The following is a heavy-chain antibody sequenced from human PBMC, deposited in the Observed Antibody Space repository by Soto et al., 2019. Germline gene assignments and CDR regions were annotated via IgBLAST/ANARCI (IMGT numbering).Heavy chain of an antibody. CDR1: GFTFDDYT. J-gene: IGHJ3*02. D-gene: IGHD1-20*01. CDR2: ISWDGGST. CDR3: AKASRYNWNDVGAFDI. V-gene: IGHV3-43*01. Sequence: GGSLRLSCAASGFTFDDYTMHWVRQAPGKGLEWVSLISWDGGSTYYADSVKGRFTISRDNSKNSLYLQMNSLRTEDTALYYCAKASRYNWNDVGAFDIWGQGTMVTVSS.